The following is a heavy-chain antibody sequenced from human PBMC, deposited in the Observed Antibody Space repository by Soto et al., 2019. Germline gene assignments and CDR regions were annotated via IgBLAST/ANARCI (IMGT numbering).Heavy chain of an antibody. CDR3: ARENVDTAMASDY. CDR2: IIPIFGTA. CDR1: GGTFSSYA. D-gene: IGHD5-18*01. V-gene: IGHV1-69*13. Sequence: ASVKVSCKASGGTFSSYAISWVRQAPGQGLEWMGGIIPIFGTANYAQKFQGRVTITADESTSTAYMELSSLRSEDTAVYYCARENVDTAMASDYWGQGTLVTVSS. J-gene: IGHJ4*02.